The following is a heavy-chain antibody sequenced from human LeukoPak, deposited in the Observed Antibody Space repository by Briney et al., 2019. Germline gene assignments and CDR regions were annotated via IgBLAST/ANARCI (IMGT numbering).Heavy chain of an antibody. J-gene: IGHJ6*02. CDR3: ARSRSLYYYYGMDV. CDR2: IYYSGST. V-gene: IGHV4-59*01. Sequence: SETLSLTCTVSGGSISSYYWSRIRQPPGKGLEWIGYIYYSGSTNYNPSLKSRVTISVDTSKNQFSLKLSSVTAADTAVYYCARSRSLYYYYGMDVWGQGTTVTVSS. CDR1: GGSISSYY.